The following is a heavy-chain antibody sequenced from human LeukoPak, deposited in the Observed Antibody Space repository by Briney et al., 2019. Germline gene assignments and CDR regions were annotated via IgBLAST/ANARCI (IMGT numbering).Heavy chain of an antibody. CDR2: IRYDGSNK. J-gene: IGHJ4*02. D-gene: IGHD6-25*01. CDR3: TTGRIIAAPWFDY. V-gene: IGHV3-30*02. CDR1: GFTFSSYG. Sequence: PGGSLRLSCAAPGFTFSSYGMHWVRQAPGKGLEWVAFIRYDGSNKYYADSVKGRFTISRDNSKNTLYLQMNSLKTEDTAVYYCTTGRIIAAPWFDYWGQGTLVTVSS.